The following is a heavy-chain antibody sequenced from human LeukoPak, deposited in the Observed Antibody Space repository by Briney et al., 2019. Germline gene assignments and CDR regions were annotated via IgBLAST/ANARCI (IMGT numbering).Heavy chain of an antibody. J-gene: IGHJ4*02. V-gene: IGHV3-74*01. CDR3: AKRGVVIRVILVGFHKEAYYFDS. D-gene: IGHD3-22*01. CDR2: INSDGSDT. Sequence: PGGSLRLSCAASGFTFSSYWMHWVRQAPGKGLVWVSRINSDGSDTSYADSVKGRFTISRDNAKNTLYLQMNSLRAEDTAVYFCAKRGVVIRVILVGFHKEAYYFDSWGQGALVTVSS. CDR1: GFTFSSYW.